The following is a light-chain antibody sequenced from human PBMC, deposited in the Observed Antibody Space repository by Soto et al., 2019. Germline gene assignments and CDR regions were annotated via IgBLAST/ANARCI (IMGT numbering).Light chain of an antibody. CDR2: EVS. J-gene: IGLJ1*01. CDR3: SSYTTSCNYV. V-gene: IGLV2-14*01. CDR1: SSDVGSYNF. Sequence: QAVLTQPASVSGSPGQSITIACTGTSSDVGSYNFVSWYQQLPGKAPKLMIYEVSNRPSGVSNRFSGSKSGNTASLTISGLQAEDEAEYYCSSYTTSCNYVFGSGTKV.